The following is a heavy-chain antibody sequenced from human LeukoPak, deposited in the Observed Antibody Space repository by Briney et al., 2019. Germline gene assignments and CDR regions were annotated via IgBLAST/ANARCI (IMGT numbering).Heavy chain of an antibody. CDR1: GGSISSSSYY. D-gene: IGHD6-19*01. CDR3: ARRGSSGWYNYFDY. J-gene: IGHJ4*02. V-gene: IGHV4-39*01. CDR2: IYYSGST. Sequence: SETLSLTCTVSGGSISSSSYYWCWIRPPPGKGLEWIGSIYYSGSTYYNPSLKSRVTISVDTSKNQFSLKLSSVTAADTAVYYCARRGSSGWYNYFDYWGQGTLVTVSS.